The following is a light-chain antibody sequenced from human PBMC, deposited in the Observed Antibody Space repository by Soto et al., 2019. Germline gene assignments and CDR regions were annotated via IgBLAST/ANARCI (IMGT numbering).Light chain of an antibody. V-gene: IGKV3-15*01. Sequence: EIVMTQSPATLSVSPGERATISCRASQSISSNLAWYQQKPGQAPRLLIYGASTRATGIPARFSGSGSGTDFTLTICSLQSEDFAVYYCQQYRTFGQGTKVEFK. CDR1: QSISSN. CDR2: GAS. J-gene: IGKJ1*01. CDR3: QQYRT.